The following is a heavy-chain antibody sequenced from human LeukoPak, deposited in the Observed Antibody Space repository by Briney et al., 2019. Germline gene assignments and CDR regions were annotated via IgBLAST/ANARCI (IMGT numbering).Heavy chain of an antibody. CDR2: IKQDGSEK. CDR3: ARDGFSGSDDY. Sequence: GGSLRLSCAASGFTFSGYWMSWVRQAPGKGLEWVANIKQDGSEKYYVDSVKGRFTISRDNAKNSLYLQMNSLRAEDTAVYYCARDGFSGSDDYWGQGTLVTVSS. CDR1: GFTFSGYW. J-gene: IGHJ4*02. D-gene: IGHD3-10*01. V-gene: IGHV3-7*01.